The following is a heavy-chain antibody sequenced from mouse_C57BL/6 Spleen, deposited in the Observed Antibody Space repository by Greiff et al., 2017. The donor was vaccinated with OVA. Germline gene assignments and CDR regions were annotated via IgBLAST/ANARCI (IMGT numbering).Heavy chain of an antibody. D-gene: IGHD1-1*01. CDR3: ARTVGYYFDD. Sequence: EVHLVESGPGLAKPSQSLSLTCYVSGYSITSDYWNWFRKFPGNKLEYMGYISYSGSTYYYPSLKSRISITRDTSKNQYYLQLNSVTTEDTATYYCARTVGYYFDDWGQGTTLTVSS. V-gene: IGHV3-8*01. CDR2: ISYSGST. CDR1: GYSITSDY. J-gene: IGHJ2*01.